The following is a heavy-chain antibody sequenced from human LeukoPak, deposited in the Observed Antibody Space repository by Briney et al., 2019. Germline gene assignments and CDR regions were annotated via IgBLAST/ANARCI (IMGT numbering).Heavy chain of an antibody. V-gene: IGHV3-15*01. J-gene: IGHJ5*02. CDR3: ATDFYDST. CDR2: IRSNSDGGTI. D-gene: IGHD3-22*01. CDR1: GFTFSTYA. Sequence: GGSLRLSCAASGFTFSTYAMTWVRQAPGKGLEWVGRIRSNSDGGTIDYAAPVKGRFTLSRDDSKTTLYLQMNSLQTEDTAVYYCATDFYDSTWGQGTLVTVSS.